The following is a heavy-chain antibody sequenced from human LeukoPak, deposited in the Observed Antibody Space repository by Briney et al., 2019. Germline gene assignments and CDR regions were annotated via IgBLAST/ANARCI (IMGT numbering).Heavy chain of an antibody. J-gene: IGHJ5*02. V-gene: IGHV4-4*07. Sequence: KASETLSLTCTVSGGSISSYYWSWIRQPAGKGLEWIGRIYTSGSTNYNPSLKSRVTMSVDTSKNQFSLKLSSVTAADTAVYYCARSGGYCSSTSCYRGGRWFDPWGQGTLVTVSS. CDR1: GGSISSYY. CDR3: ARSGGYCSSTSCYRGGRWFDP. CDR2: IYTSGST. D-gene: IGHD2-2*02.